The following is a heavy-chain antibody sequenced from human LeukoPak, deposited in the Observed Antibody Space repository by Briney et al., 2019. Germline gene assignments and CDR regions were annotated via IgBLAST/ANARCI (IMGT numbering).Heavy chain of an antibody. V-gene: IGHV4-59*01. D-gene: IGHD5-18*01. J-gene: IGHJ4*02. CDR2: IYYSGST. Sequence: PSETLSLTCTVSGGSIGSYYWSWIRQPPGKGLEWIGYIYYSGSTNYNPSLKSRVTISVDTSKNQFSLKLSSVTAADTAVYYCARIGPYSYGYWYFDYWGQGTLVTVSS. CDR1: GGSIGSYY. CDR3: ARIGPYSYGYWYFDY.